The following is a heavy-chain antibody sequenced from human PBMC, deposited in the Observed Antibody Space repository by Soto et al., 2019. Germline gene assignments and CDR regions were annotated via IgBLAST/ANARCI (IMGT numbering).Heavy chain of an antibody. V-gene: IGHV3-30*03. CDR3: ATPYSSPYYFDS. CDR2: ISYDGSNK. J-gene: IGHJ4*02. Sequence: QVQLLESGGGVVQPGRSLRLSCAASGFTFSSYGMHWVRQAPGKGLEWVAVISYDGSNKYYADSVKGRFTISRDNSKNTLYLQMNSLRAEDTAVYYCATPYSSPYYFDSWGQGTLVTVFS. CDR1: GFTFSSYG. D-gene: IGHD6-6*01.